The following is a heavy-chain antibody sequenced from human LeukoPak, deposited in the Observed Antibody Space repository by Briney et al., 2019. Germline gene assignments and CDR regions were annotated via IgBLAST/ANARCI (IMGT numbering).Heavy chain of an antibody. CDR3: AKGDYYDSSGYSKYYFDY. D-gene: IGHD3-22*01. Sequence: GGSLRLSRAASGFTFSSYSMSWVRQAPGKGLEWVSAISGSGGSTYYADSVKGRFTISRDNSKNTLYLQMKSLRAEDTAVYYCAKGDYYDSSGYSKYYFDYWGQGTLVNVSS. CDR2: ISGSGGST. V-gene: IGHV3-23*01. CDR1: GFTFSSYS. J-gene: IGHJ4*02.